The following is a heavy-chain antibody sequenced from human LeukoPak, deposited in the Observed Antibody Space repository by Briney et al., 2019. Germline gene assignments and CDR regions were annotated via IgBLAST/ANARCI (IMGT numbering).Heavy chain of an antibody. CDR2: INHSGST. V-gene: IGHV4-34*01. J-gene: IGHJ4*02. D-gene: IGHD2-15*01. Sequence: PSETLSLTCAVYGGSFSGYYWSWIRRPPGKGLEWIGEINHSGSTNYNPSLKSRVTISVDTSKNQFSLKLSSVTAADTAVYYCARLNRRYCSGGSCYSYYLDYWGQGTLVTVSS. CDR3: ARLNRRYCSGGSCYSYYLDY. CDR1: GGSFSGYY.